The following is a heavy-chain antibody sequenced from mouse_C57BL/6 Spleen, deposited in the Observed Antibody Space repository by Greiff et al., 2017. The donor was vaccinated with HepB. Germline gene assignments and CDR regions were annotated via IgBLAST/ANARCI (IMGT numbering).Heavy chain of an antibody. J-gene: IGHJ4*01. CDR3: ARQRGSGNYAMDY. V-gene: IGHV5-6*01. Sequence: DVHLVESGGDLVKPGGSLKLSCAASGFTFSSYGMSWVRQTPDKRLEWVATISSGGSYTYYPDSVKGRFTISRDNAKNTLYLQMSSLKSEDTAMYYCARQRGSGNYAMDYWGQGTSVTVSS. CDR1: GFTFSSYG. D-gene: IGHD4-1*01. CDR2: ISSGGSYT.